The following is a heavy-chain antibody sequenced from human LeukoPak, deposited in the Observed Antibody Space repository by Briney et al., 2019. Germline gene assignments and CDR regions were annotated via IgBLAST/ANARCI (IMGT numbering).Heavy chain of an antibody. J-gene: IGHJ4*02. V-gene: IGHV1-2*02. CDR2: INPDNGAI. D-gene: IGHD4-23*01. Sequence: ASVKVSCKTSGYTFIGYYMRWVRQAPGRGLEWMGWINPDNGAINYAQKFQGRVTMTRHTSINTVYMELSRLGSDDTAVYYCTRERLSPGKGFDHWGQGTLVTVSS. CDR1: GYTFIGYY. CDR3: TRERLSPGKGFDH.